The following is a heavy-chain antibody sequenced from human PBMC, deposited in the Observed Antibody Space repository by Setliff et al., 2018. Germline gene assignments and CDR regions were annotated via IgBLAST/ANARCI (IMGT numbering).Heavy chain of an antibody. CDR3: GRGFSRIEGWGNWFDP. V-gene: IGHV4-39*01. CDR1: GGSVSNSGFF. D-gene: IGHD2-15*01. Sequence: SETLSLTCTVSGGSVSNSGFFWGWLRQAPGKGLDWIGNIYDSGSSNYNASLKSRLIITRDTSKNQISLKLTSVTAADTAVYYCGRGFSRIEGWGNWFDPWGQGILVTVSS. J-gene: IGHJ5*02. CDR2: IYDSGSS.